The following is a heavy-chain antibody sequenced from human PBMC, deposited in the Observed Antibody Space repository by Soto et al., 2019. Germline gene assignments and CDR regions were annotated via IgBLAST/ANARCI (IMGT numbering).Heavy chain of an antibody. CDR3: ARHRWYSSGQFNY. V-gene: IGHV4-39*01. D-gene: IGHD6-19*01. CDR2: IYYSGST. J-gene: IGHJ4*02. CDR1: GGSISSSSYY. Sequence: QLQLQESGPGLVKPSETLSLTCTVSGGSISSSSYYWGWIRQPPGKGLEWIGSIYYSGSTYYNPSLKSRVTISVDTSKNQFSLKLSSVTAADTAVYYCARHRWYSSGQFNYWGQGTLVTVSS.